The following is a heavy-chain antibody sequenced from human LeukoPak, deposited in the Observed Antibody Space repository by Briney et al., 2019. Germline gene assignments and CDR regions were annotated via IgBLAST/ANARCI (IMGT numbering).Heavy chain of an antibody. J-gene: IGHJ4*02. CDR1: GFTFSIYH. CDR3: AREDYYDTSGYSDY. Sequence: GGSLRLSCAASGFTFSIYHMNWVRQAPGKGLEWISYISSSSEAIYYADPVKGRFIISRDNAKNSLFLQMNSLRDDDTAVYYCAREDYYDTSGYSDYWGQGTLVTVSS. V-gene: IGHV3-48*02. CDR2: ISSSSEAI. D-gene: IGHD3-22*01.